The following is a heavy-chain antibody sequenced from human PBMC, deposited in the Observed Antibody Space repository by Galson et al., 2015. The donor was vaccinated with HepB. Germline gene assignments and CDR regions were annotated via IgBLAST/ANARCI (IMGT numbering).Heavy chain of an antibody. J-gene: IGHJ5*02. CDR1: GYTFTSYD. CDR3: ARGRGYCSGGSCLSNWFDP. CDR2: MNPNSGNT. Sequence: SVKVSCKASGYTFTSYDINWVRQATGQGLEWMGWMNPNSGNTGYAQKLQGRVTVTRNTSISTAYMELSSLRSEDTAVYYCARGRGYCSGGSCLSNWFDPWGQGTLVTVSS. V-gene: IGHV1-8*01. D-gene: IGHD2-15*01.